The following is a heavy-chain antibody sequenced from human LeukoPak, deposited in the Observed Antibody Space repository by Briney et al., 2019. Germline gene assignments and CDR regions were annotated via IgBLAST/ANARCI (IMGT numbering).Heavy chain of an antibody. CDR1: GDSISSSSYY. Sequence: SETLSLTCTVSGDSISSSSYYWGWIRQPPGKGLEWIGYIYYSGSTNYNPSLKSRVTISVDTSKNQFSLKLSSVTAADTAVYYCARRFPQQLGPGGWFDPWGQGTLVTVSS. V-gene: IGHV4-61*05. CDR3: ARRFPQQLGPGGWFDP. CDR2: IYYSGST. D-gene: IGHD6-13*01. J-gene: IGHJ5*02.